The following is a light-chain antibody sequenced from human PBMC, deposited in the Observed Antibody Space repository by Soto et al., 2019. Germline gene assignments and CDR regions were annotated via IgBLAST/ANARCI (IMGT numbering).Light chain of an antibody. V-gene: IGKV2-40*01. J-gene: IGKJ1*01. Sequence: DIVMTQTPLSLPVTPGEPASISCRSSQSLLYSDDGNTYLDWFLQKPGQSPQLLIYTVSYRASGVQDRFSGSGSGTDFTLKISRVEAEDVGVYYCMQRIEFPWTFGQGTKVEIK. CDR1: QSLLYSDDGNTY. CDR3: MQRIEFPWT. CDR2: TVS.